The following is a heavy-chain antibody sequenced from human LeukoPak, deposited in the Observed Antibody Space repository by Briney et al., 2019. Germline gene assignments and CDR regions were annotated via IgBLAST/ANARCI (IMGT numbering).Heavy chain of an antibody. CDR1: GYTLTSYA. CDR3: ARDAVVVAALNGMDV. D-gene: IGHD2-15*01. Sequence: ASVKVSCKASGYTLTSYAMHWVRQAPGQRLEWMGWINAGNGNTKYSQKFQGRVTITRETSASPAYMELSSLRSEDTAVYYCARDAVVVAALNGMDVWGRGTTVTVSS. CDR2: INAGNGNT. J-gene: IGHJ6*02. V-gene: IGHV1-3*01.